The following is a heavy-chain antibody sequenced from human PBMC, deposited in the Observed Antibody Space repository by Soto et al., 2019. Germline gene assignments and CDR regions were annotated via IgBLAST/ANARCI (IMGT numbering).Heavy chain of an antibody. D-gene: IGHD2-2*01. CDR3: ARIPAAAILSDYFDY. Sequence: PSETLSLTCTVSGGSISSYYWSWIRQPPGKGLEWIGYIYYSGSTNYNPSLRSRVTISVDTSKNQFSLKLSSVTAADTAVYYCARIPAAAILSDYFDYWGQGTQVTVSS. CDR1: GGSISSYY. J-gene: IGHJ4*02. V-gene: IGHV4-59*12. CDR2: IYYSGST.